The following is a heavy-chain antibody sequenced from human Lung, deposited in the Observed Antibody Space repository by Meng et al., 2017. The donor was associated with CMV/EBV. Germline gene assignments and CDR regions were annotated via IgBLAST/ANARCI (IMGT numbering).Heavy chain of an antibody. V-gene: IGHV3-15*01. Sequence: GGSLRLSCAASGFPFTNAWMSWVRKAPGKGLEWVARIKSKTDGGTTDYAAPVKGRFAVSRDDSKNTLYLQMNSLKTDDTALYYCTTDMHWGQGTLVTVSS. J-gene: IGHJ4*02. CDR2: IKSKTDGGTT. CDR1: GFPFTNAW. CDR3: TTDMH.